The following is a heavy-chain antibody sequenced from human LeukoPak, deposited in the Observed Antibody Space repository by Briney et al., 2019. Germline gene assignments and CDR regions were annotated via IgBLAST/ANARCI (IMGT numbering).Heavy chain of an antibody. V-gene: IGHV3-23*01. CDR3: AKGGISLVRGSFDY. D-gene: IGHD3-10*01. Sequence: GRSLRLSCAASGFTFNNYAMSWVRQAPGKGLEWASAMSGSGDNTYYADSVKGRFTISRDNSKSTLFLQMNSLRAEDTAVYYCAKGGISLVRGSFDYWGQGTLVIVSS. CDR1: GFTFNNYA. J-gene: IGHJ4*02. CDR2: MSGSGDNT.